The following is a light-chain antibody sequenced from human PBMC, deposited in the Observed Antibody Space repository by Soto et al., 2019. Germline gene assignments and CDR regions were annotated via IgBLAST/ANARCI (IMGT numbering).Light chain of an antibody. CDR2: EAS. V-gene: IGKV1-5*03. Sequence: IQMTQSPSTLSASVGDRVTITCRASQSISTWLAWYQQKPGKAPSRLIYEASILESGVQSRFSASGSGTEFNLTMSSLQPDDFETEYCQHYNGRFGQGTRGEVK. CDR1: QSISTW. J-gene: IGKJ1*01. CDR3: QHYNGR.